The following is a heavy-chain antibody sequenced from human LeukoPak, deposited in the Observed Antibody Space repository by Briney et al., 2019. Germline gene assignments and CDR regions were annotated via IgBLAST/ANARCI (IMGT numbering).Heavy chain of an antibody. D-gene: IGHD2-21*01. CDR1: GGSISSYY. V-gene: IGHV4-4*09. CDR3: ARHLGDYWYFDL. J-gene: IGHJ2*01. CDR2: IYTSGST. Sequence: KPSETLSLTCTVSGGSISSYYWSWLRQPPGKGLEWIGYIYTSGSTNYNPSLKSRVTISVDTSKNQCSLKLSSVTAADTAVYYCARHLGDYWYFDLWGRGTLVTVSS.